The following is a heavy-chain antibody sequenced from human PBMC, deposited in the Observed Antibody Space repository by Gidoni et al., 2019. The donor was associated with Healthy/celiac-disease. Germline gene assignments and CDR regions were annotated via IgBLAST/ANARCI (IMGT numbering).Heavy chain of an antibody. CDR3: ARNYDSSGYYYERGAFDI. CDR2: IYYSGST. J-gene: IGHJ3*02. D-gene: IGHD3-22*01. CDR1: GGSISSYY. Sequence: QVQLQESGPGLVKPSETLSLTCTVSGGSISSYYWSWIRQPPGKGLEWIGYIYYSGSTNYNPSLKSRVTISVDTSKNQFSLKLSSVTAADTAVYYCARNYDSSGYYYERGAFDIWGQGTMVTVSS. V-gene: IGHV4-59*01.